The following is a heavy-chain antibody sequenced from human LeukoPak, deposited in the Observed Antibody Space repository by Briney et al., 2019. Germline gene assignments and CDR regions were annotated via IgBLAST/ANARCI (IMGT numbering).Heavy chain of an antibody. CDR3: AKGCSSTSCYADEVY. CDR1: GFTFSSYG. CDR2: IRYDGSNK. J-gene: IGHJ4*02. V-gene: IGHV3-30*02. D-gene: IGHD2-2*01. Sequence: PGGSLRLSCAASGFTFSSYGMHWVRQAPGKGLEWVAFIRYDGSNKYYADSVKGRFTISRDNSKNTLYLQMNSLRAEDTAVYYCAKGCSSTSCYADEVYWGQGTLVTVSS.